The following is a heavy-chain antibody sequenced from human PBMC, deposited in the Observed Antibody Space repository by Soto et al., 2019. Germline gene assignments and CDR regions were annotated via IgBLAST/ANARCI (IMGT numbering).Heavy chain of an antibody. V-gene: IGHV3-23*01. Sequence: VHLLESGGGLVQPGGSLKLSCATSGVGFSNYGMSWVRQAPGKGLEWVSGISASGDSTYYADPVKGRFTISGDNSKTTLYLQMTSRRAEDTAIYYSEKDPTGPDYWGQGTQVTVS. CDR3: EKDPTGPDY. CDR1: GVGFSNYG. CDR2: ISASGDST. J-gene: IGHJ4*02.